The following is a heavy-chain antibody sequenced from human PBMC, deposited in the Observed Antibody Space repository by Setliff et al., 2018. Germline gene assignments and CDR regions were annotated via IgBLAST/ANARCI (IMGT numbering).Heavy chain of an antibody. J-gene: IGHJ4*02. D-gene: IGHD3-22*01. CDR1: GYTFTGYY. V-gene: IGHV1-2*04. CDR3: ARGALYYDSSGYYPDY. Sequence: VSVKVSCKASGYTFTGYYMHWVRQAPGQGLEWMGLINPNSGGTNYAQKVQGWVTMTRDTSISTAYMELSRLRSEDTVVYYCARGALYYDSSGYYPDYWGQGTLVTVSS. CDR2: INPNSGGT.